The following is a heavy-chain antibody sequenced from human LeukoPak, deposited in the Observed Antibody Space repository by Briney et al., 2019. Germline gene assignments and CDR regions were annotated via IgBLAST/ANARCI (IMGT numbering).Heavy chain of an antibody. CDR2: ISGDADRT. J-gene: IGHJ4*02. V-gene: IGHV3-23*01. CDR1: GFIFGNDD. CDR3: VRDDDRPDNGLDY. D-gene: IGHD3-22*01. Sequence: GGSLRLSCAASGFIFGNDDMNWVRQAPGKGLEWVSGISGDADRTHYAGSVKGRFTISRDNSKNTLYLQMNSLRAEDTAVYYCVRDDDRPDNGLDYWGQGTLVTVSS.